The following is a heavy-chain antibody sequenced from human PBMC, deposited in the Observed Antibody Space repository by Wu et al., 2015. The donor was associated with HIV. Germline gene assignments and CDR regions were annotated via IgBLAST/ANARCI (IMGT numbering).Heavy chain of an antibody. D-gene: IGHD2-15*01. CDR2: IIPLFDTA. CDR3: VTGEEESAALEY. V-gene: IGHV1-69*12. J-gene: IGHJ4*02. Sequence: QVHLVQSGAEVKKPGSSVKVSCKASGGTFSSFALSWVRQAPGRGLEWMGGIIPLFDTAISAHNFHDRVTITADESTSTGYMELRSLTYEDTAMYYCVTGEEESAALEYWGQGTLVTVSS. CDR1: GGTFSSFA.